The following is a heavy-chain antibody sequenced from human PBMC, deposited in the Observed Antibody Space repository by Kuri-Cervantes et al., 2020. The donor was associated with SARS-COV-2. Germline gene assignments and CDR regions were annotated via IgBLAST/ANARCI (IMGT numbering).Heavy chain of an antibody. CDR1: GFTFSSYA. CDR3: ARGRPSIWASFQH. Sequence: GESLKISCAASGFTFSSYAMHWVRQAPGKGLEWVAVISYDGSNKYYADSVKGRFTISRDNARNSLFLQMNRLRDEDTAVYYCARGRPSIWASFQHWGQGTLVTVSS. CDR2: ISYDGSNK. D-gene: IGHD3-16*01. J-gene: IGHJ1*01. V-gene: IGHV3-30-3*01.